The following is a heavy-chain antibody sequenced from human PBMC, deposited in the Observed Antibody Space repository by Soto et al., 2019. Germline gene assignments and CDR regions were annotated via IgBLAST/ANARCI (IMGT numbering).Heavy chain of an antibody. CDR2: IYYSGST. V-gene: IGHV4-39*01. D-gene: IGHD6-19*01. CDR3: ARHGGSGVDY. J-gene: IGHJ4*02. Sequence: QLQLQESGPGLVKPSETLSLTCTVSGGSISSSSYYWGWIRQPPGKGLEWMGSIYYSGSTYYNPSLKSRVTISVDTSKNQFSLKLSSVTAADTAVYYCARHGGSGVDYWGQGTLVTVSS. CDR1: GGSISSSSYY.